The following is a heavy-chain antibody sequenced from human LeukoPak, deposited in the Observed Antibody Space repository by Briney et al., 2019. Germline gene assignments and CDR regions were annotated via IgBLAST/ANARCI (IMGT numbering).Heavy chain of an antibody. J-gene: IGHJ6*02. CDR2: ISDSGGAT. D-gene: IGHD2-2*01. CDR3: ARVGIEDGSQVPAAMGYYYGMDV. V-gene: IGHV3-23*01. Sequence: PGGSLRLSCAASGFTFSNFAMSWVRQAPGKGLEWVSTISDSGGATYYADSVKGRFTISRDNAKNSLYLQMNSLRAEDTAVYYCARVGIEDGSQVPAAMGYYYGMDVWGQGTTVTVSS. CDR1: GFTFSNFA.